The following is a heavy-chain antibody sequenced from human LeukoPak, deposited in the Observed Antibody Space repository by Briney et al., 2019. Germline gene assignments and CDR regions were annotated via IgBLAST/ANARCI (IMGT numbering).Heavy chain of an antibody. CDR3: ARGTTTVTTAVIPADLRFDP. V-gene: IGHV1-8*01. J-gene: IGHJ5*02. Sequence: APVKVSCKASRYTFTNYDINWVRQATGQGLEWMGWMNPNSGNTGYAQKFQGRVTMTRNTSIGTAYVELSSLRSEDTAVYYCARGTTTVTTAVIPADLRFDPWGQGTLVIVSS. CDR1: RYTFTNYD. D-gene: IGHD4-17*01. CDR2: MNPNSGNT.